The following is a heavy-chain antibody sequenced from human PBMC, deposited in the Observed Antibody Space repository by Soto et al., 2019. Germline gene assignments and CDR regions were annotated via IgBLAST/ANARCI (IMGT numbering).Heavy chain of an antibody. CDR2: IYHSGST. Sequence: PSETLSLTCTVSGGSISSGGYYWSWIRQHPGKGLEWIGYIYHSGSTYYNPSPKSRVTISVDTSKNQFSLKLSSVTAADTAVYYCARDQGYYYGMDVWGQGTTVTVSS. J-gene: IGHJ6*02. CDR1: GGSISSGGYY. V-gene: IGHV4-31*03. CDR3: ARDQGYYYGMDV.